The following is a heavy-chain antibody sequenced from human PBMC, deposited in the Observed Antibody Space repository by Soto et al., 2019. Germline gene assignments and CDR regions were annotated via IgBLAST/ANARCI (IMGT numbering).Heavy chain of an antibody. CDR3: TRVVGATLFWWFDP. Sequence: EVQLVESGGGLVQPGGSPRLSCAASGFTFSVHHMDWVRQAPGKGLEWVGRIENKDSGYTTQYAASVKGRFTISRDDSENSLYLQMNSLKIEDTAVYYCTRVVGATLFWWFDPWGQGTLVTVSS. J-gene: IGHJ5*02. CDR1: GFTFSVHH. CDR2: IENKDSGYTT. V-gene: IGHV3-72*01. D-gene: IGHD1-26*01.